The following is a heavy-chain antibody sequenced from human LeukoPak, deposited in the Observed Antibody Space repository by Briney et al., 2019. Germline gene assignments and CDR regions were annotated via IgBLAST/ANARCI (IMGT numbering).Heavy chain of an antibody. V-gene: IGHV3-48*03. D-gene: IGHD5-18*01. CDR3: ARDLSGVTGYTYGRGIDY. Sequence: PGGSLRLSCAASGFTFSSYEMNWVRQAPGKGLEWVSYISSSGSTIYYADSVKGRFTISRDNAKTSLYLQMNSPRAEDTAVYYCARDLSGVTGYTYGRGIDYWGQGTLVTVSS. CDR1: GFTFSSYE. J-gene: IGHJ4*02. CDR2: ISSSGSTI.